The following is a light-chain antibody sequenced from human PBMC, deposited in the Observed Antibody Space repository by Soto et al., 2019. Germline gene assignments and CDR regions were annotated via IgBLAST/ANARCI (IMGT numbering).Light chain of an antibody. Sequence: DIQMTQSPSSLSASVGDRVTITCRASQSISSYLNWYQQKPGKAPKLLIYAEASLRSGVPSRFTGSGSVTDFTLTISSLQPEDFATYYCQPSYSTPITFGQGTRLEIK. CDR2: AEA. CDR1: QSISSY. CDR3: QPSYSTPIT. J-gene: IGKJ5*01. V-gene: IGKV1-39*01.